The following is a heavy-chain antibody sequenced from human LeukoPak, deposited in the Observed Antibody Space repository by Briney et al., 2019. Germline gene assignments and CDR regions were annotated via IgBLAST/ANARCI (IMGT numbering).Heavy chain of an antibody. V-gene: IGHV3-23*01. CDR1: GFTFNNYA. CDR2: IDGGGDAT. CDR3: AKSDCGSDGCRLLNY. Sequence: GGSLRLSCAASGFTFNNYAMGWVRQPPGKGLEWVSAIDGGGDATKYADSVKGRFTISRDNSKNTLSLQMNSLRVEDTAIYYCAKSDCGSDGCRLLNYWGQGILVTVSS. J-gene: IGHJ4*02. D-gene: IGHD2-21*01.